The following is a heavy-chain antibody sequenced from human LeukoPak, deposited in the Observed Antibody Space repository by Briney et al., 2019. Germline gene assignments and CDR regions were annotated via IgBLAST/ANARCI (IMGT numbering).Heavy chain of an antibody. Sequence: PSETLSLTCTVSGDSIRSYYWSWIRQPPGRGLEWIANIHYSGSTKYNPSLKSRVTISVDTSKNQFSLRVTSLTAADTAVYYCARLGALHDAFDVWGQGTLVTVSS. CDR1: GDSIRSYY. V-gene: IGHV4-59*12. CDR2: IHYSGST. CDR3: ARLGALHDAFDV. D-gene: IGHD3-16*01. J-gene: IGHJ3*01.